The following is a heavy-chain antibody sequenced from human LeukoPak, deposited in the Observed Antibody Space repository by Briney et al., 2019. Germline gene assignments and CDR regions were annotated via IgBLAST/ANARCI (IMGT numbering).Heavy chain of an antibody. CDR3: AILDGYCSSTSCYWAYYYYYMDV. D-gene: IGHD2-2*03. Sequence: ASVKVSCRTSGGTFSSYAISWVRQAPGQGLEWMGGIIPIFGTANYAQKFQGRVTITTDESTSTAYMELSSLRSEDTAVYYCAILDGYCSSTSCYWAYYYYYMDVWGKGTTVTVSS. J-gene: IGHJ6*03. CDR1: GGTFSSYA. CDR2: IIPIFGTA. V-gene: IGHV1-69*05.